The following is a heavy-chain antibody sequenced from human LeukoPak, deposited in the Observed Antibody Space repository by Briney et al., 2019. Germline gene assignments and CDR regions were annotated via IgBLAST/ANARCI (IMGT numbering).Heavy chain of an antibody. CDR1: GGTFSSYA. J-gene: IGHJ6*03. Sequence: ASVKVSCKASGGTFSSYAISWVQQATGQGLEWMGWMNPNSGNTGYAQKFQGRVTMTRNTSISTAYMELSSLRSEDTAVYYCARAAIGTTGTVNYYYYYYYMDVWGKGTTVTISS. CDR2: MNPNSGNT. CDR3: ARAAIGTTGTVNYYYYYYYMDV. V-gene: IGHV1-8*02. D-gene: IGHD1-1*01.